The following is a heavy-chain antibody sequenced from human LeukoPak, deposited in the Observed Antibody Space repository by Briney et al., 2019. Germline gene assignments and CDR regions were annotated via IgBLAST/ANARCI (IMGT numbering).Heavy chain of an antibody. CDR2: ISSSSSTI. CDR3: ARDPPKHYYDSSGYFTLFDY. D-gene: IGHD3-22*01. J-gene: IGHJ4*02. V-gene: IGHV3-48*04. Sequence: GGSLRLSCAASGFTFSSYSMNWVRQAPGKGLEWVSYISSSSSTIYYADSVKGRFTISRDNAKNSLYLQMNSLRAEDTAVYYCARDPPKHYYDSSGYFTLFDYWGQGTLVTVSS. CDR1: GFTFSSYS.